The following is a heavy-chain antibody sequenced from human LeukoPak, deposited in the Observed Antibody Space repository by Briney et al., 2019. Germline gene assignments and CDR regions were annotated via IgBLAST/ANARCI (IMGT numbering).Heavy chain of an antibody. CDR2: INHSGST. V-gene: IGHV4-34*01. CDR3: ARGVKNGDWLFYYFDY. Sequence: SETLSLTCAVYGGSFSGYYWSWIRQPPGKGLEWIGEINHSGSTNYNPSLKSRVTISVDTSKNQFSLKLSSVTAADTAVYYCARGVKNGDWLFYYFDYWGQGTLVTVSS. D-gene: IGHD3/OR15-3a*01. J-gene: IGHJ4*02. CDR1: GGSFSGYY.